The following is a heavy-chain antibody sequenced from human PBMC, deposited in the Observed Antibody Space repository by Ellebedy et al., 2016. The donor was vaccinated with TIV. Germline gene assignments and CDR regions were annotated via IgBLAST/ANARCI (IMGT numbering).Heavy chain of an antibody. Sequence: GESLKISCAASGFTFSNYNLNWVRQAPGKGLEWVSSISRSSSYIYYADSVKGRFTISRDNAKNSLYLQMNGLRAEDTALYYCATLRGYSTHLGQEQFDYWGQGTLVTVSS. D-gene: IGHD4-11*01. CDR1: GFTFSNYN. V-gene: IGHV3-21*01. J-gene: IGHJ4*02. CDR2: ISRSSSYI. CDR3: ATLRGYSTHLGQEQFDY.